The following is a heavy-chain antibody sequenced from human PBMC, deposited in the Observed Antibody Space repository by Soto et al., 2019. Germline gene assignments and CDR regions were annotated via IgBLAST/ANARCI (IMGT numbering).Heavy chain of an antibody. D-gene: IGHD3-22*01. CDR3: ARGSWDYDSSGFLYAFDI. CDR1: GGSISSGGYS. V-gene: IGHV4-30-2*01. Sequence: PSETLSLTCAVSGGSISSGGYSWSWIRQPPGKGLEWIGYIYHSGSTYYNPSLKSRVTISVDSSKNQFSLKLSSVTAADTAVYYCARGSWDYDSSGFLYAFDIWGQGTMVTVSS. J-gene: IGHJ3*02. CDR2: IYHSGST.